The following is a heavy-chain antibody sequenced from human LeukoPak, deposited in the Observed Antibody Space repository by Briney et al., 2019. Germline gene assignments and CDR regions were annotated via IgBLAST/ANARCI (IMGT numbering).Heavy chain of an antibody. Sequence: GGSLRLSCAASGFTFSSYDMSWVRQAPGKGLEWVSAISGSGGSTYYAESVKGRCTISRDNSKNTLYLQMNSLRAEDTAVYYCAKSQQLLFSHFDYWGQGTLVTVSS. CDR1: GFTFSSYD. D-gene: IGHD2-2*01. V-gene: IGHV3-23*01. J-gene: IGHJ4*02. CDR3: AKSQQLLFSHFDY. CDR2: ISGSGGST.